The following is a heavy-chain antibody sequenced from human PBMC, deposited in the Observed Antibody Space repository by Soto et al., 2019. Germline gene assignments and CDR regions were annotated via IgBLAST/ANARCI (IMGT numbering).Heavy chain of an antibody. CDR3: ASSRWLRFEGYYLDF. Sequence: SETLSLTCTVSGGSISSYYWSRIRQPPGKGLEWIGYIYYSGSANYNPSLKSRVTISVDTSKNQFSLKLSSVTAADTAVYYCASSRWLRFEGYYLDFWGKGTLVTVSS. CDR2: IYYSGSA. V-gene: IGHV4-59*01. D-gene: IGHD5-12*01. J-gene: IGHJ4*02. CDR1: GGSISSYY.